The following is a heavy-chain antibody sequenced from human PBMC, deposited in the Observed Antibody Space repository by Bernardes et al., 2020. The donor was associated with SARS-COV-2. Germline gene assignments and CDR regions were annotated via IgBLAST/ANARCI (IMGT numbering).Heavy chain of an antibody. CDR2: ISGSGGST. D-gene: IGHD6-13*01. V-gene: IGHV3-23*01. CDR3: ARTAPTIAAAGYYYYYYGMDV. CDR1: GFTFSSYA. Sequence: GGSLRLSCAASGFTFSSYAMSWVRQAPGKGLEWVSAISGSGGSTYYADSVKGRFTISRDNSKNTLYLQMNSLRAEDTAVYYCARTAPTIAAAGYYYYYYGMDVWGQGTTVTVSS. J-gene: IGHJ6*02.